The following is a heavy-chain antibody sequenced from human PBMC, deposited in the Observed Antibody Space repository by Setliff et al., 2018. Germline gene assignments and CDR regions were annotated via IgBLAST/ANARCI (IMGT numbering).Heavy chain of an antibody. D-gene: IGHD3-10*01. J-gene: IGHJ4*02. Sequence: GESQTISCAASGFTFSSYAMSWVRQAPGKGLEWVSAISGSGVSTYYADSVKGRFTISRDNSKNTLYLQMNSLRAEDTAVYYCAKVTNYYGSGSYLDYWGQGTLVTVSS. CDR3: AKVTNYYGSGSYLDY. CDR1: GFTFSSYA. V-gene: IGHV3-23*01. CDR2: ISGSGVST.